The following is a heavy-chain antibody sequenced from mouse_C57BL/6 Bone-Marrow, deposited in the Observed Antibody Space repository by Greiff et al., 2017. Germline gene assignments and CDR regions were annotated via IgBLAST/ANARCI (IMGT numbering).Heavy chain of an antibody. D-gene: IGHD1-2*01. CDR2: ISSGGSYT. V-gene: IGHV5-6*01. Sequence: EVKLVESGGDLVKPGGSLKLSCAASGFTFSSYGMSWVRQTPDKRLEWVATISSGGSYTYYPDSVKGRFTISRDNAKNTLYLQMSSLKSEDTAMYYCARDRGTTALGDVWGTGTTVTVSS. CDR1: GFTFSSYG. CDR3: ARDRGTTALGDV. J-gene: IGHJ1*03.